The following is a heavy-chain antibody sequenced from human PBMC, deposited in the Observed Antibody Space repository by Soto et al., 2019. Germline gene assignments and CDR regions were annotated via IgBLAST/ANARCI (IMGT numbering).Heavy chain of an antibody. CDR3: ARDKSGYSYYYFDY. CDR2: IYYSGST. D-gene: IGHD5-18*01. V-gene: IGHV4-31*03. CDR1: GGSISSGGYY. Sequence: SETLSLTCTVSGGSISSGGYYWSWIRQHPGKGLEWIGYIYYSGSTYYNPSLKSRVTISVDTSKNQFSLKLSSVTAADTAVYYCARDKSGYSYYYFDYWGQGPLVTVSS. J-gene: IGHJ4*02.